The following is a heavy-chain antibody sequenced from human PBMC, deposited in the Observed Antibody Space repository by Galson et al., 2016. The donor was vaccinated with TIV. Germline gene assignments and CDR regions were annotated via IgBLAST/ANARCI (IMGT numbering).Heavy chain of an antibody. V-gene: IGHV4-59*01. D-gene: IGHD5-12*01. CDR2: MYYSGST. Sequence: LSLTCTVSGGSISSYYLTWIRQSPGKGLEWIGHMYYSGSTDYSPSLKSRVTISADTSKSQFSLKLRSVTVADTAVYYCARDKSGYETVDHFFYSMDVWGKGTTVTVSS. CDR1: GGSISSYY. J-gene: IGHJ6*03. CDR3: ARDKSGYETVDHFFYSMDV.